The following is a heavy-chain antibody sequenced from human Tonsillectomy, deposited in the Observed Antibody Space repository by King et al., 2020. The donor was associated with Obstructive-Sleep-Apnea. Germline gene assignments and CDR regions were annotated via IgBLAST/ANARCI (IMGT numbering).Heavy chain of an antibody. J-gene: IGHJ4*02. CDR1: GGSFSGYY. D-gene: IGHD3-22*01. CDR3: ARGLNLRSYYYDSSRTPFDY. V-gene: IGHV4-34*01. Sequence: VQLQQWGAGLLKPSETLSLTCAVYGGSFSGYYWSWIRPPPGKGLEWIGGINNSGSTNSKPSLKSGVTISLDTSKNTFSLKLSSVTAAGTAVYYCARGLNLRSYYYDSSRTPFDYWGQGTLVTVSS. CDR2: INNSGST.